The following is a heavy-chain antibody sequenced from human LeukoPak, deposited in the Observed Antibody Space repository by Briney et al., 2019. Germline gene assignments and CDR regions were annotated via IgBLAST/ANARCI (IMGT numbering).Heavy chain of an antibody. CDR2: ISAYKGNT. J-gene: IGHJ3*02. CDR3: ARDSFLNYYDSSGYYPDDAFDI. CDR1: GYTFTSYG. V-gene: IGHV1-18*01. Sequence: ASVKVSCKASGYTFTSYGISWVRQAPGQGLEWMGWISAYKGNTNYAQKLQGRVTMTTVTSTSTAYMELRSLRSDDTAVYYCARDSFLNYYDSSGYYPDDAFDIWGQGTMVTVSS. D-gene: IGHD3-22*01.